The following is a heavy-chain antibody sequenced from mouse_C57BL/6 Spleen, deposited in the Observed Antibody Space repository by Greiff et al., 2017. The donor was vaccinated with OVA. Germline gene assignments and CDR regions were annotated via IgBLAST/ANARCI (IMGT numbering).Heavy chain of an antibody. Sequence: EVMLVESGGGLVMPGGSLKLSCAASGFTFSDYGMHWVRQAPEKGLEWVAYISSGSSTIYYADTVKGRFTISRDNAKNTLFLQMTSLRSEDTAMYYCARGFTTAVARNYAMDYWGQGTSVTVSS. CDR3: ARGFTTAVARNYAMDY. CDR2: ISSGSSTI. CDR1: GFTFSDYG. D-gene: IGHD1-1*01. V-gene: IGHV5-17*01. J-gene: IGHJ4*01.